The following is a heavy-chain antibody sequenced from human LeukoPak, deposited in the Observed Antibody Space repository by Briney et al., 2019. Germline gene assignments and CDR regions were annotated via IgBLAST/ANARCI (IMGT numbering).Heavy chain of an antibody. CDR2: INQDGREK. CDR1: GFTFSGYW. D-gene: IGHD3-16*01. Sequence: GGSLRLACAASGFTFSGYWMSWVRQAPGKGLELVANINQDGREKYYVDSVKGRFTISRDNAKNSLYLQKDSLRAEDTAVYYCARGPSSGNALNYWGQGTLVTVSS. CDR3: ARGPSSGNALNY. V-gene: IGHV3-7*04. J-gene: IGHJ4*02.